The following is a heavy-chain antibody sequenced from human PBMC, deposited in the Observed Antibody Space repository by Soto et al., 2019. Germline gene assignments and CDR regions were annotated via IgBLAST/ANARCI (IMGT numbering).Heavy chain of an antibody. J-gene: IGHJ4*02. CDR1: EGTFRRFT. Sequence: EASVMVYWKTSEGTFRRFTLSWVRQAPGQGLEWMGGIVPMLGTTTYAQEFEGRASITADKSMTTVYMDLSGLPSDDTAAYYCASWDPSVVATQYSDSWGLGNVRSISS. D-gene: IGHD2-21*01. V-gene: IGHV1-69*06. CDR3: ASWDPSVVATQYSDS. CDR2: IVPMLGTT.